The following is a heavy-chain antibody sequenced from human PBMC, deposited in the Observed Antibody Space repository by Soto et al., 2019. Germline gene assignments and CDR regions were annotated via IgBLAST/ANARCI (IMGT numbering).Heavy chain of an antibody. Sequence: SETLSLTCTVSGGSISSSSYYWGWIRQPPGKGLEWIGSIYYSGSTYYNPSLKSRVTISVDTPKNQFSLKLSSVTAADTAVYYCASPILTGYYARYYYGMDVWGQGTTVTVSS. J-gene: IGHJ6*02. CDR2: IYYSGST. CDR3: ASPILTGYYARYYYGMDV. CDR1: GGSISSSSYY. D-gene: IGHD3-9*01. V-gene: IGHV4-39*01.